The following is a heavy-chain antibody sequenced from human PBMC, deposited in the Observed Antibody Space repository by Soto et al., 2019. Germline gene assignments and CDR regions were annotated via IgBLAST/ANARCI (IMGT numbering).Heavy chain of an antibody. CDR3: AHVYWAASGTRYYFDY. J-gene: IGHJ4*02. D-gene: IGHD1-7*01. Sequence: QITLKESGPTLVKPTQTLTLTCTFSGFSFSIDGMGVGWIRQPPGKALEWLALIYWYDDKRFSPSQKSRLTITKDGSRNQVVLTLTNMDPADTATYYCAHVYWAASGTRYYFDYWGQGTLVTVSS. CDR1: GFSFSIDGMG. CDR2: IYWYDDK. V-gene: IGHV2-5*01.